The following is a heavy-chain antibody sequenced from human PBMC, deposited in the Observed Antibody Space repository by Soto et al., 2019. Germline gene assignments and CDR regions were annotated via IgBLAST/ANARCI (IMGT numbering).Heavy chain of an antibody. CDR3: VGSFYDWFDP. CDR2: IYYSGNT. Sequence: SETLSLTCTVSGGSISSYYWSWIRQPPGKGLEWIGSIYYSGNTNYNSSLKSRVTMSVDTSKNQFSLKLRSVTAADTAVYYCVGSFYDWFDPWGQGTLVTVSS. V-gene: IGHV4-59*04. CDR1: GGSISSYY. J-gene: IGHJ5*02. D-gene: IGHD4-17*01.